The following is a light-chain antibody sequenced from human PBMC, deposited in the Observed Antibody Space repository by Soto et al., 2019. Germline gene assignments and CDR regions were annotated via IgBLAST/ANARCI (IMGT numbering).Light chain of an antibody. Sequence: EIVLTQSPAILSLFPGEIATLSGRARQSVSNYLAWYQQKPCQAPRLLIYDASHRATGIPARFSGSGSGTNFTLNISSLEPDDFAVDSSQQRRNWPPTFGGGTHVDIK. CDR2: DAS. CDR3: QQRRNWPPT. CDR1: QSVSNY. V-gene: IGKV3-11*01. J-gene: IGKJ4*01.